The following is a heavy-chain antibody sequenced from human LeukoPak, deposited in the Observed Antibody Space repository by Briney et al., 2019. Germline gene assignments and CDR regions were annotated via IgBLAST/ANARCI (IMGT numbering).Heavy chain of an antibody. CDR2: IYYSGTT. CDR3: ARGVVGYDFWSGNSGGPFDY. D-gene: IGHD3-3*01. CDR1: GGSISSYY. V-gene: IGHV4-59*01. Sequence: SETLSLTCTVSGGSISSYYWSWIRQPPGKGLEWIGYIYYSGTTNYNPSLKSRVTISVDTSKNQFSLKLSSVTAADTAVYYCARGVVGYDFWSGNSGGPFDYWGQGPWSPSPQ. J-gene: IGHJ4*02.